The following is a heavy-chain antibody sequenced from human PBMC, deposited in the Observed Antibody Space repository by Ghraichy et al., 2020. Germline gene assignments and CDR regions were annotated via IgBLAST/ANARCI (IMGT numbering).Heavy chain of an antibody. CDR3: TRLPLMTGDFDY. Sequence: GGSLRLSCAVSGFTFSNYWMTWVRQAPGKGLEWVANIKEDGSDKYYVDSVKGRFTISRDNAKNSPYLQMNSLRAEDTAVYYCTRLPLMTGDFDYWGQEPWSPSPQ. CDR2: IKEDGSDK. D-gene: IGHD3-9*01. V-gene: IGHV3-7*03. J-gene: IGHJ4*01. CDR1: GFTFSNYW.